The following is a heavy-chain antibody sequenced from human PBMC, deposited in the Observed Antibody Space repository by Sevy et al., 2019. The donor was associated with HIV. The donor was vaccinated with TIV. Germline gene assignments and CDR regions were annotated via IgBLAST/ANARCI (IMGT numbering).Heavy chain of an antibody. J-gene: IGHJ3*02. Sequence: GGSLRLSCAASGFTFSSYWMTWVRQAPGKGLEWVANIKQDGSDEYYVDSVKGRFPISRDNAKNSLYLQMNSLRGEDTAVYYCARSRGWRDAFDIWGQGTMVTVSS. CDR3: ARSRGWRDAFDI. D-gene: IGHD3-10*01. CDR1: GFTFSSYW. V-gene: IGHV3-7*01. CDR2: IKQDGSDE.